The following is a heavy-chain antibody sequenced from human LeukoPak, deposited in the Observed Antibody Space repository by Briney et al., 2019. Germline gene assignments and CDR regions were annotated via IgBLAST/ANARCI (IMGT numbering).Heavy chain of an antibody. J-gene: IGHJ6*03. V-gene: IGHV4-39*07. CDR3: ARGIDSNYDYYYYMDV. CDR1: GVSISSSNSY. D-gene: IGHD4-11*01. CDR2: IYYSGNT. Sequence: SETLSLTCTVSGVSISSSNSYWGWIRQPPGKGLEWIGSIYYSGNTYYNASLKSRVTISVDTSKNQFSLKLSSVTAADTAVYYCARGIDSNYDYYYYMDVWGKGTTVTVSS.